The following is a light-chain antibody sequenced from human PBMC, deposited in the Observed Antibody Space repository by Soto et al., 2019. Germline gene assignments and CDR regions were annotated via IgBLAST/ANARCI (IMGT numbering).Light chain of an antibody. J-gene: IGKJ2*01. CDR2: AAS. CDR1: QSISSW. Sequence: DIQMTQSPSTLSASVGDRVTITCRASQSISSWLAWYQQKPGKAPKLLISAASTLQGGVPSRFSASGSGTDFSLTISSLRVEDFGTYYCQQSFVSPYTFGQGTKVDIK. V-gene: IGKV1-39*01. CDR3: QQSFVSPYT.